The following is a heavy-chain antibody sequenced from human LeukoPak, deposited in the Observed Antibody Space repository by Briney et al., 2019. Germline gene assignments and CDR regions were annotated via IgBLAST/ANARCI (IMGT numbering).Heavy chain of an antibody. CDR1: GFTFSSYS. CDR2: ISSSSSYI. CDR3: ARDPGKGYTRDGYNHP. D-gene: IGHD5-24*01. V-gene: IGHV3-21*01. Sequence: PGRSLRLSCAASGFTFSSYSMNWVRQAPGKGLEWVSSISSSSSYIYYADSVKGRFTISRDNAKNSLYLQMNSLRAEDTAVYYCARDPGKGYTRDGYNHPWGQGTLVTVSS. J-gene: IGHJ5*02.